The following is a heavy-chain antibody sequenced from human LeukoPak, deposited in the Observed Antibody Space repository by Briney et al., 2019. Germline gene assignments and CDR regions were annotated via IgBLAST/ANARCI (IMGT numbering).Heavy chain of an antibody. CDR2: ISAYNGNT. J-gene: IGHJ6*03. CDR1: GYTFTSYG. V-gene: IGHV1-18*01. CDR3: ARVYYDFWSGYPGGYMDV. Sequence: ASVKVSCKASGYTFTSYGISWVRQAPGQGLEWMGWISAYNGNTNYAQKLQGRVTMTTDTSTSTAYMELRSLRSDDTAVYYCARVYYDFWSGYPGGYMDVWGKGTTVTVSS. D-gene: IGHD3-3*01.